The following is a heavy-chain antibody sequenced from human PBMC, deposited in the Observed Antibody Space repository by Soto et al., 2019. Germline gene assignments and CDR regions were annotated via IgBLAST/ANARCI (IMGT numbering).Heavy chain of an antibody. Sequence: QVQVQESGPGLVKPSETLSLTCAVSGVSVTSGSHHFLWFPQPPGKVLEWIVQTGSTNYNPSLKSRISISLDTSKNQFSLNLNSVTSADTAVYYCGVYRAGSGGNGYCGQGTLVTISS. CDR1: GVSVTSGSHH. D-gene: IGHD6-19*01. V-gene: IGHV4-61*01. J-gene: IGHJ4*02. CDR2: QTGST. CDR3: GVYRAGSGGNGY.